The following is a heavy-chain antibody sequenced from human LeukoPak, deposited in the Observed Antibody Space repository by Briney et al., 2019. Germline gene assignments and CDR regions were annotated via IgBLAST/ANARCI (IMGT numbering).Heavy chain of an antibody. V-gene: IGHV4-39*07. CDR2: IYYSGST. CDR3: ARGEEYCGGDCYPVFDY. D-gene: IGHD2-21*02. Sequence: SETLSLTCTVSGGSISNSSYYWGWIRQPPGKGLEWIGSIYYSGSTYYNPSLKSRVTISVDTSKNQFSLKLSSVTAADTAVYYCARGEEYCGGDCYPVFDYWGQGTLVTVSS. J-gene: IGHJ4*02. CDR1: GGSISNSSYY.